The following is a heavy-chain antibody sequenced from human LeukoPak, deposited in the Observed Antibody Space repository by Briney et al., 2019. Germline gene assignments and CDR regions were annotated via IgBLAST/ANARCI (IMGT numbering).Heavy chain of an antibody. CDR3: AAEDRNSGYDDFDY. CDR2: INPYSGDT. CDR1: GYTFTGYY. Sequence: ASVKVSCKASGYTFTGYYMHWVRQAPGQGLEWMGWINPYSGDTMYAQKFQGRVTMTRDTSISTAYMELSRLRSDDTAVYYCAAEDRNSGYDDFDYWGQGTLVTVSS. J-gene: IGHJ4*02. V-gene: IGHV1-2*02. D-gene: IGHD5-12*01.